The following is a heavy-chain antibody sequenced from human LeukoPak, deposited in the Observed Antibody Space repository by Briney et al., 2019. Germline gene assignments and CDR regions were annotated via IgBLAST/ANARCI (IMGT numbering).Heavy chain of an antibody. Sequence: GGSLRLSCAASGFTFSSYGMHWVRQAPGKGLEWEAVISYDGSNKYYADSVKGRFTISRDNSKNTLYLQMNSLRAEDTAVYYCAKDVVRGLGYGMDVWGQGTTVTVSS. CDR2: ISYDGSNK. V-gene: IGHV3-30*18. CDR3: AKDVVRGLGYGMDV. J-gene: IGHJ6*02. D-gene: IGHD3-10*01. CDR1: GFTFSSYG.